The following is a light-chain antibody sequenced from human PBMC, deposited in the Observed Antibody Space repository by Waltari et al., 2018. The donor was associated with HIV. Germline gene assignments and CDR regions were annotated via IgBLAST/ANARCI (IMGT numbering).Light chain of an antibody. CDR1: QSVSGN. CDR2: GAS. CDR3: QQYYNWPRGT. Sequence: EIVMTQSPATLSVSPGERVILSCRASQSVSGNLDWFQQKPGQAPSLLIYGASTRATASPARFSGSGSGTEFSLTISSLRSEDFAVYYCQQYYNWPRGTFGQGTRLEIK. V-gene: IGKV3D-15*01. J-gene: IGKJ5*01.